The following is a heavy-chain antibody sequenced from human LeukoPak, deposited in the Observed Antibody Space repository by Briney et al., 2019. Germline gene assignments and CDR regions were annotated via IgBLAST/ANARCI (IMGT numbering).Heavy chain of an antibody. CDR2: IYSGGST. CDR1: GFTVSSNY. J-gene: IGHJ5*02. V-gene: IGHV3-53*01. CDR3: ARDRSGQVPYWFDP. Sequence: GGSLRLSCAASGFTVSSNYMSWVRQAPGKGLEWVAVIYSGGSTYYADSVKGRFTISRDNSKNTLYLQMNSLKAEDTAVYYCARDRSGQVPYWFDPWGQGTLVTVSS.